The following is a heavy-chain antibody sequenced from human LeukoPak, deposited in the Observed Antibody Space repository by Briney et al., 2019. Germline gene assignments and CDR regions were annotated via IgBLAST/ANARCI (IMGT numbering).Heavy chain of an antibody. CDR2: INPNSGGT. J-gene: IGHJ4*02. D-gene: IGHD6-19*01. Sequence: ASVKVSCKASGYTFTGYYMHWVRQAPGQGLEWMGWINPNSGGTNYAQKFQGRVTMTRDTSTSTVYMELSSLRSEDTAVYYCAREGIAVASDYWGQGTLVTVSS. V-gene: IGHV1-2*02. CDR3: AREGIAVASDY. CDR1: GYTFTGYY.